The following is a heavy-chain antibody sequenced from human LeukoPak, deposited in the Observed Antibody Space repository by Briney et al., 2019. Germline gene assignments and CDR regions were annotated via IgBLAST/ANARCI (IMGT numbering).Heavy chain of an antibody. Sequence: GGSLRLSGAASGFNFSSYAMSWVREAPGMGLEWVSAISGSGGSTYHADSVKGRFTVSRDNSKNTLYLQMHSLTAEDPAVYYCAKDRATTPYCGAGSCCFAYWGQGTLVTVSS. CDR1: GFNFSSYA. J-gene: IGHJ4*02. CDR3: AKDRATTPYCGAGSCCFAY. CDR2: ISGSGGST. D-gene: IGHD2-15*01. V-gene: IGHV3-23*01.